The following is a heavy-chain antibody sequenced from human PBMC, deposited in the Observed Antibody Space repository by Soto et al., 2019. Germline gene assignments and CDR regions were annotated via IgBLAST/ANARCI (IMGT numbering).Heavy chain of an antibody. Sequence: GGSLRLSCAASGFTFSSYWMHWVRQAPGKGLVWVSRINSDGSSTSYAHSLKDRFTISRDNAKNTLYLKMNGLRAEDKAVYYCASEGGGASVAGPVDYWGQGTLVTVSS. CDR2: INSDGSST. V-gene: IGHV3-74*01. CDR3: ASEGGGASVAGPVDY. D-gene: IGHD6-19*01. J-gene: IGHJ4*02. CDR1: GFTFSSYW.